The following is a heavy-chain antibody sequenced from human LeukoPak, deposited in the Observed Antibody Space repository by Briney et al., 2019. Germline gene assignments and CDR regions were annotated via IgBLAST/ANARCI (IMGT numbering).Heavy chain of an antibody. D-gene: IGHD3-3*01. CDR3: ARVRGSYDFWSGYSYYYYYMDV. CDR1: GGSISSYY. CDR2: IYYSGST. Sequence: PSETLSLTCTVSGGSISSYYWSWIRQPPGKGLEWIGYIYYSGSTNYNPSLKSRVTISVDTSKNQFSLKLSSVTAADTAVYYCARVRGSYDFWSGYSYYYYYMDVWGKGTTVTVSS. V-gene: IGHV4-59*01. J-gene: IGHJ6*03.